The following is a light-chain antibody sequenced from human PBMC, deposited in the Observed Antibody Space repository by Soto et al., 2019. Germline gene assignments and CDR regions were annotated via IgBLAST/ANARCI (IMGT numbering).Light chain of an antibody. V-gene: IGLV2-14*01. CDR1: SSYVGGYNY. Sequence: QSVLAQPASVSGSPGQSITISCTGTSSYVGGYNYVSWYQQHPGKAPKLMIYEVSNRPLGVSNRFSGSTSGNTASLTISGLQAEHAADYYCTSYTSSSTLDVFGTGTNVTVL. CDR2: EVS. J-gene: IGLJ1*01. CDR3: TSYTSSSTLDV.